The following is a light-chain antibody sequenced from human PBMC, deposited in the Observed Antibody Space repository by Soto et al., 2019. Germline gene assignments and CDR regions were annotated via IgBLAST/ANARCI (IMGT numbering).Light chain of an antibody. CDR2: DAS. V-gene: IGKV3-11*01. CDR1: QSVGSF. Sequence: EIVLTQSPAPLSLSPGERATLSCRASQSVGSFLAWYQQKSGQTPRLLIYDASNRATGIPARFSGSGSGTDFTLTISSLEPEDFAVYYCQHRSNWLGTFGPGTKVDIK. CDR3: QHRSNWLGT. J-gene: IGKJ3*01.